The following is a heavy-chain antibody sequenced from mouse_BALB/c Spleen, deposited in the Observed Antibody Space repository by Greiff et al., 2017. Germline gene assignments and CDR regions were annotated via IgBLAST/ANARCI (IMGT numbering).Heavy chain of an antibody. CDR1: GFNIKDYY. D-gene: IGHD2-3*01. CDR3: AIDGYYAHWYFDV. CDR2: IDPENGNT. J-gene: IGHJ1*01. Sequence: VQLKESGAELVRPGALVKLSCKASGFNIKDYYMHWVKQRPEQGLEWIGWIDPENGNTIYDPKFQGKASITADTSSNTAYLQLSSLTSEDTAVYYCAIDGYYAHWYFDVWGAGTTVTVSS. V-gene: IGHV14-1*02.